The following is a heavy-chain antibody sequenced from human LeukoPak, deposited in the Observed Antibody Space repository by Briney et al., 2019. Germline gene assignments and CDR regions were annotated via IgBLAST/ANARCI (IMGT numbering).Heavy chain of an antibody. Sequence: GGSLRLSCAASGFTFSGSAMHWVRQASGKGLEWVGRIRSKANSYATAYAASVKGRFTISRDDSKNTAYLQMNSLKTEDTAVYYCXRPLWGYSGXXSTRXXYWGQGTLXXXXS. CDR3: XRPLWGYSGXXSTRXXY. D-gene: IGHD5-12*01. CDR2: IRSKANSYAT. J-gene: IGHJ4*02. CDR1: GFTFSGSA. V-gene: IGHV3-73*01.